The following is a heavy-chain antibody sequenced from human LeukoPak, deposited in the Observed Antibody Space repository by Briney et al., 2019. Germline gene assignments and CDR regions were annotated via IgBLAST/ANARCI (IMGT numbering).Heavy chain of an antibody. Sequence: GASVKVSCKASGGTFSSYAISWVRQAPGQGLEWMGGIIPIFGTANYAQKFQGRVTITADESTSTAYMELSSLRSEDTAVYYCATKREKYSSGWLLDYWGQGTLVTVSS. CDR3: ATKREKYSSGWLLDY. J-gene: IGHJ4*02. CDR2: IIPIFGTA. D-gene: IGHD6-19*01. CDR1: GGTFSSYA. V-gene: IGHV1-69*13.